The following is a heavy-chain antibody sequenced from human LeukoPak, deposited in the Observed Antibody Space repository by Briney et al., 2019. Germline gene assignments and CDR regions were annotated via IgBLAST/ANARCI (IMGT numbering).Heavy chain of an antibody. V-gene: IGHV3-23*01. J-gene: IGHJ4*02. CDR1: VFTFSSYS. Sequence: AGLCLGLFYASSVFTFSSYSMSGVRQAPRKGLEWVSAISCNCGSTYCADALKGRFNISRDNSKNTLYLQMNSLRAEDKAVYYCAKVRGYCSSTSCYGPTYFDYWGQGTLVTVSS. CDR3: AKVRGYCSSTSCYGPTYFDY. CDR2: ISCNCGST. D-gene: IGHD2-2*01.